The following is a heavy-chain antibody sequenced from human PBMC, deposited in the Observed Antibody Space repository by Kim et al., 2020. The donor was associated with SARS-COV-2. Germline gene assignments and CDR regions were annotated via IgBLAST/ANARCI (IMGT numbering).Heavy chain of an antibody. D-gene: IGHD3-10*01. CDR2: INPSGGST. J-gene: IGHJ4*02. V-gene: IGHV1-46*01. Sequence: ASVKVSCKSSGYTFTSYDMHWVRQAPGQGLEWVGIINPSGGSTSSAQKFQGRVTMTRDTSTSTVYMELSSLRSEDTAVYYCARVPRMNPGEHFDYWGQGTLVTVSS. CDR1: GYTFTSYD. CDR3: ARVPRMNPGEHFDY.